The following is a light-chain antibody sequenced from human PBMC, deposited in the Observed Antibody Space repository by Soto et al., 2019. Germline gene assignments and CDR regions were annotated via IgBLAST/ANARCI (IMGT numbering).Light chain of an antibody. J-gene: IGLJ2*01. CDR3: SSYAGSSNVV. V-gene: IGLV2-8*01. Sequence: QSALTQPPSASGSPGQSVTFSCTGTSSDIGGYNYVSWYQQHPGKAPKLMIYEVSKRPSGVPDRFSGSKSGNTASLTVSGRQAEDEADYYCSSYAGSSNVVFGGGTKLTVL. CDR2: EVS. CDR1: SSDIGGYNY.